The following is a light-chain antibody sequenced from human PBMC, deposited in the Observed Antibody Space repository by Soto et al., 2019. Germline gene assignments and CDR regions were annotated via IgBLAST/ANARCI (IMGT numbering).Light chain of an antibody. Sequence: EIVLTQSPDTLSLAPGDTATLSCRASQSLSSSYLAWYQQRPGQAPRLLIYGASSRATGIPDRFRGSGSGTDFTLTISRLEPEDFAVYYCQHFGGSPYNVGQGTKLDIK. CDR2: GAS. V-gene: IGKV3-20*01. CDR1: QSLSSSY. CDR3: QHFGGSPYN. J-gene: IGKJ2*01.